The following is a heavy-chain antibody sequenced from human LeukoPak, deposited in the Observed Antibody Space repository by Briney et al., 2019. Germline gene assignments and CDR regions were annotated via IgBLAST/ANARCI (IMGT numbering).Heavy chain of an antibody. CDR2: INPNRGGT. J-gene: IGHJ6*03. CDR3: AREGSRDDIVVVPAARLPYYYYMDG. Sequence: ASVKVSCKASRYTFTGYYTHWVRQAPGQGLEWVGWINPNRGGTNYAQKSQGRVTMTRDTSISTAYMELSRLRSDDTDVYYCAREGSRDDIVVVPAARLPYYYYMDGWGKGTTVTVSS. D-gene: IGHD2-2*01. CDR1: RYTFTGYY. V-gene: IGHV1-2*02.